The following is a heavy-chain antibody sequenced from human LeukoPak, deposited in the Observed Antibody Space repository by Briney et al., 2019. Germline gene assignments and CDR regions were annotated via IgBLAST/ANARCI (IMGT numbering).Heavy chain of an antibody. V-gene: IGHV4-59*11. Sequence: SETLSLTCTVSGDSFSSHYWSWVRQPPGRGLEWIGYVSYIGSTNYNPSLKSRVTISVDTSKNQFSLKLSSVTAADTAVYYCGRDALVGYFSYYYMDVWGKGTTVTVSS. J-gene: IGHJ6*03. CDR1: GDSFSSHY. D-gene: IGHD2-15*01. CDR3: GRDALVGYFSYYYMDV. CDR2: VSYIGST.